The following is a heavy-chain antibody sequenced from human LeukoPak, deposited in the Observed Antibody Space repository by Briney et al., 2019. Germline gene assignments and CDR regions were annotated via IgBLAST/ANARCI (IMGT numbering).Heavy chain of an antibody. Sequence: GGSLRLSCAASGFTFSSYWMHWVRQAPGKGLVWVSRINSDGSSTSYADSVKGRFTISRDNSQNVVYLQMNSLRAEDTAVYYCAKDQGSGSGYYSWGYFDYWGQGTLVTVSS. CDR3: AKDQGSGSGYYSWGYFDY. D-gene: IGHD3-10*01. CDR2: INSDGSST. CDR1: GFTFSSYW. V-gene: IGHV3-74*01. J-gene: IGHJ4*02.